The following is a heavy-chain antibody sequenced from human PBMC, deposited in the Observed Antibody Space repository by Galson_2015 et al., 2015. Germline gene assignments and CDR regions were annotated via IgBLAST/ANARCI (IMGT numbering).Heavy chain of an antibody. D-gene: IGHD4-17*01. Sequence: SVKVSCKASGGTFSSYTISWVRQAPGQGLEWMGRIIPILGIANYAQKFQGRVTITADKSTSTAYMELSSLRSEDTAVYYCARGPFLRLSHDDYGDYYFDYWGQGTLVTVSS. CDR3: ARGPFLRLSHDDYGDYYFDY. CDR1: GGTFSSYT. CDR2: IIPILGIA. J-gene: IGHJ4*02. V-gene: IGHV1-69*02.